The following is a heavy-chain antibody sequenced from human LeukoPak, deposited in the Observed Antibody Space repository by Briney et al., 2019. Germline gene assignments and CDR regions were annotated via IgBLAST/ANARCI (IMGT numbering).Heavy chain of an antibody. D-gene: IGHD5-18*01. CDR3: ARLVTRTDAFDI. Sequence: PSETLSLTCTVSGGSISSSRYYWGWIRQPPGKGLGWIGHISYSGTTYYNPSLKSRVTISVDTSKNQFSLKLSSVTAADTAVYYCARLVTRTDAFDIWGQGTMVIVSS. J-gene: IGHJ3*02. CDR2: ISYSGTT. CDR1: GGSISSSRYY. V-gene: IGHV4-39*01.